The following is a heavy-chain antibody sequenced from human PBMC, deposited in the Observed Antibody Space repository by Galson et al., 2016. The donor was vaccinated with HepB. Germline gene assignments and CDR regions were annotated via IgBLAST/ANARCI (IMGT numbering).Heavy chain of an antibody. CDR2: IYWDDDR. D-gene: IGHD6-13*01. V-gene: IGHV2-5*02. CDR1: GFSLSPTEVD. Sequence: PALVKPTQTLTLTCAFSGFSLSPTEVDVGWIRQPPRQALEWLALIYWDDDRRYRPSLKSRHTITKDTSKNHMALTMHNMDPVDTATYYWAHRASAGTRTPYVDDWGQGTLVTVSS. J-gene: IGHJ4*02. CDR3: AHRASAGTRTPYVDD.